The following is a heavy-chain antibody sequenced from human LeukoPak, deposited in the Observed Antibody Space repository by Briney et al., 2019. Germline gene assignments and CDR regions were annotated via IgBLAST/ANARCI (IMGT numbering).Heavy chain of an antibody. Sequence: ASVKVSCKASGYTFTGCYMHWVRQAPGQGLEWMGWINPNSGGTNYAQKFQGRVTMTRDTSISTAYMELSRLRSDDTAVYYCARERLHDFWSGYYYRAYYFDYWGQGTLVTVSS. J-gene: IGHJ4*02. D-gene: IGHD3-3*01. CDR2: INPNSGGT. CDR1: GYTFTGCY. CDR3: ARERLHDFWSGYYYRAYYFDY. V-gene: IGHV1-2*02.